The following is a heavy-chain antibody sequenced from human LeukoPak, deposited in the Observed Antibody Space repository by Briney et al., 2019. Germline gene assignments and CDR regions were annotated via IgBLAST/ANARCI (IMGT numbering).Heavy chain of an antibody. V-gene: IGHV4-34*01. CDR2: INDRGRA. J-gene: IGHJ6*03. CDR3: ARRWNYGRNYYIDV. Sequence: WVTLSLTCADYGGSFSNYYWNWIRQTPGKGLEWLGDINDRGRANYNPSLMRRVTVSVDTSKSQFSLWLTSVTATDTAIYYCARRWNYGRNYYIDVWGKGATVSVSS. D-gene: IGHD1-7*01. CDR1: GGSFSNYY.